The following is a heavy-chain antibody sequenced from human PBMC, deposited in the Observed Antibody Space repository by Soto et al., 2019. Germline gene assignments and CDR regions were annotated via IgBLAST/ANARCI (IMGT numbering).Heavy chain of an antibody. Sequence: KPSETLSLTCTVSGGSISSGGYYWSWIRQHPGKGLEWIGYIYYSGSTYYNPSLKSRVTISVDTSKNQFSLKLSSVTAADTAVYYCAREYQLLPRGWFDPWGQGTLVTVSS. V-gene: IGHV4-31*03. CDR3: AREYQLLPRGWFDP. CDR1: GGSISSGGYY. CDR2: IYYSGST. D-gene: IGHD2-2*01. J-gene: IGHJ5*02.